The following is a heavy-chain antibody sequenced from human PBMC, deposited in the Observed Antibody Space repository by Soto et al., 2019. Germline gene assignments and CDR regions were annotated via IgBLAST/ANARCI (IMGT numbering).Heavy chain of an antibody. V-gene: IGHV1-8*01. D-gene: IGHD2-2*01. Sequence: ASVKVSCKASGYTFTSYDINWVRQATGQGLEWMGWMNPNSGNTGYAQKFQGRVTMTRNTSISTAYMELSSLRSEDTAVYYCATPYCSSTSCYRYYYMDVWGKGTTVTVSS. CDR3: ATPYCSSTSCYRYYYMDV. CDR1: GYTFTSYD. CDR2: MNPNSGNT. J-gene: IGHJ6*03.